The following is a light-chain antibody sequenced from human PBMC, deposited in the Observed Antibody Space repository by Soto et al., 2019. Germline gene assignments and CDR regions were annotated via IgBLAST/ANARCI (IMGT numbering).Light chain of an antibody. J-gene: IGKJ4*01. CDR3: QQYDHLLLH. V-gene: IGKV1-33*01. Sequence: DIQMTQSPSSLSASVGDRVTITCQSSQDISNYLNWYQQKPGKAPKLLIYDASNFETGVPSRFSGSGSVTDFTFTISSLHPEYIATYYCQQYDHLLLHFGGGTKVEIK. CDR1: QDISNY. CDR2: DAS.